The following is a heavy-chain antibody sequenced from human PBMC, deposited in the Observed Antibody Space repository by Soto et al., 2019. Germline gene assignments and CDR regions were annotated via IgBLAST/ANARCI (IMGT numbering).Heavy chain of an antibody. V-gene: IGHV1-2*02. CDR1: GYSFTVYH. Sequence: ASVKVSCKASGYSFTVYHMHWVRQAPGQGLERMGWINTDSGGTKYAQKFEGRVTMSRDTSINTAYMELSNLISDDTAVYYCARVIRSGYYKYWFCDLWGRGTLVTVSS. CDR3: ARVIRSGYYKYWFCDL. CDR2: INTDSGGT. D-gene: IGHD3-3*01. J-gene: IGHJ2*01.